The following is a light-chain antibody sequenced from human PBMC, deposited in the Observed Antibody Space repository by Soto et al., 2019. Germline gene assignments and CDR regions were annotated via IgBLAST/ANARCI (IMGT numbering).Light chain of an antibody. CDR1: QGISSA. CDR2: DAS. CDR3: QQFNSYPLT. Sequence: AIQLTQSPSSLSASVGDRVTITCRASQGISSALAWYQQKPGQAPKVLIYDASSLERGVPSRFSGSGSGPDFTLTIISLQHEDFATYYCQQFNSYPLTFGVGTKVEIK. V-gene: IGKV1-13*02. J-gene: IGKJ4*01.